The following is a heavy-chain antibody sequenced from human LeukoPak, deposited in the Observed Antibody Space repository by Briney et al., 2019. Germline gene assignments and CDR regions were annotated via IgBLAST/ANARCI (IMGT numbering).Heavy chain of an antibody. D-gene: IGHD3-22*01. V-gene: IGHV3-21*01. CDR2: ISTSSSYI. J-gene: IGHJ5*02. Sequence: GGSLRLSCAASGFTFNSYPMNWVRQAPGRGLEWVSFISTSSSYIYYADSVKGRFTVSRDNAKNSLYLQMNSLSPEDTAVYYCARDLGQYYDTSDNWFDPWGQGTLVTVSS. CDR1: GFTFNSYP. CDR3: ARDLGQYYDTSDNWFDP.